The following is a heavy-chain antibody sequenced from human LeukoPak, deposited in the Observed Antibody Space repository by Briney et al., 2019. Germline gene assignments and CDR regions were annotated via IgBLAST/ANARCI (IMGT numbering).Heavy chain of an antibody. D-gene: IGHD2-15*01. Sequence: SETLSLACNVSGYSISSGYYWAWFRQPPGKGLEWIGSRHSSGVLSYNPSLQSRVTISKDTSKNQFSLKVTSVTAADTAVYYCARETVVPVGFAYWGQGTLVTVSS. V-gene: IGHV4-38-2*02. J-gene: IGHJ4*02. CDR2: RHSSGVL. CDR1: GYSISSGYY. CDR3: ARETVVPVGFAY.